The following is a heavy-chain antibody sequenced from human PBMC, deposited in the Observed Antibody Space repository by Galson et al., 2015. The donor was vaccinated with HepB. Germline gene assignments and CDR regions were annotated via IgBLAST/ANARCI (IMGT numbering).Heavy chain of an antibody. CDR3: ATGEDGHSH. CDR2: IKSKAHGGTI. D-gene: IGHD5-24*01. J-gene: IGHJ4*02. CDR1: GLVFSHAW. Sequence: SLRLSCAASGLVFSHAWMNWVRQAPGQGLEWVGRIKSKAHGGTIDYAPPLKGRFAVSRDDSKNTLYLQTNSVTTEDTAVYYCATGEDGHSHWGQGTLVTVSS. V-gene: IGHV3-15*01.